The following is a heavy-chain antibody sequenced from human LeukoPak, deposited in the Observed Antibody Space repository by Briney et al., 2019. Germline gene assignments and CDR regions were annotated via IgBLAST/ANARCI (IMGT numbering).Heavy chain of an antibody. J-gene: IGHJ4*02. Sequence: ASMKLSCKASGFTFTGYYFHWVRQAPGQGLEWMGWVNPNTGGTNYAQMFQGRVTMTRDTSITAAYMELSRLTSDDTAVYYCARDSYGGSWSLGYWGQGTLVTVSS. CDR2: VNPNTGGT. CDR1: GFTFTGYY. CDR3: ARDSYGGSWSLGY. D-gene: IGHD4-23*01. V-gene: IGHV1-2*02.